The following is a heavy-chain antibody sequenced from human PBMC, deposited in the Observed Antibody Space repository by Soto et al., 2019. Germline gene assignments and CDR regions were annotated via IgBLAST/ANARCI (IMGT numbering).Heavy chain of an antibody. V-gene: IGHV1-18*01. CDR3: ARGEITMVRGAIPFSYGMDV. CDR1: GYTFTSYG. J-gene: IGHJ6*02. Sequence: QVQLVQSGAEVQKPGASVKVSCKASGYTFTSYGISWVRQAPGQGLEWMGWISAYTSNTNYTQKLQGRVTLTTDASTSTAYMELRSLRSDDTAVYYCARGEITMVRGAIPFSYGMDVWGQGTTVTVSS. D-gene: IGHD3-10*01. CDR2: ISAYTSNT.